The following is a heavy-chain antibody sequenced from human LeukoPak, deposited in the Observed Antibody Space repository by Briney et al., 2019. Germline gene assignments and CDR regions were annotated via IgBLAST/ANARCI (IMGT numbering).Heavy chain of an antibody. J-gene: IGHJ4*02. CDR1: GGSISSYY. Sequence: KPSETLSLTCTVSGGSISSYYWSWIRQPPGKGLEWIGYIYYGGSTNYNPSLKSRVTISVDTSKNQFSLKLSSVTAADTAVYYCARSDYGDSKLDYWGQGTLVTVSS. CDR3: ARSDYGDSKLDY. V-gene: IGHV4-59*01. D-gene: IGHD4-17*01. CDR2: IYYGGST.